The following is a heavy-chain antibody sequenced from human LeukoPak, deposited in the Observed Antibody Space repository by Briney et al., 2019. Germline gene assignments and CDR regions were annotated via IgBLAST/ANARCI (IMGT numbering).Heavy chain of an antibody. CDR3: ARVMNREGTNY. V-gene: IGHV1-2*02. Sequence: SVNVSCKASGYTLTRYYMHGVRQVPGQGLAWMGWINPNSGGTQYAQKFQGRVTMTRDTSISTAYMELNRLRSDDTAVYYCARVMNREGTNYWGQGTLVTVSS. J-gene: IGHJ4*02. D-gene: IGHD1/OR15-1a*01. CDR2: INPNSGGT. CDR1: GYTLTRYY.